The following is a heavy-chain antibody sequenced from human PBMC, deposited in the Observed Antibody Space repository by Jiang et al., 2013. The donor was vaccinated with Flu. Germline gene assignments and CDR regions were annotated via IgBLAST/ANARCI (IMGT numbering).Heavy chain of an antibody. D-gene: IGHD3-16*01. CDR3: ARRYMDPKMLAXPFWDDY. CDR1: GGSLSDYY. V-gene: IGHV4-34*01. J-gene: IGHJ4*02. Sequence: LLKPSETLSLTCGVYGGSLSDYYWTWIRQPPGKGLEWIGEINHSGGINYNPSLKSRLIISIDTSKKQFSLKVSSVTAADTAVYYCARRYMDPKMLAXPFWDDYWGQGTLVTVSS. CDR2: INHSGGI.